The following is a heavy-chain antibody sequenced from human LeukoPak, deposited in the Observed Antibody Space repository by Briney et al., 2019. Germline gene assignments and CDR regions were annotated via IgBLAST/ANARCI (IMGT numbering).Heavy chain of an antibody. CDR1: GFTFSSYW. CDR2: IKQDGSEK. Sequence: TGGSLRLSCAASGFTFSSYWMSWVRQAPGKGLEWVANIKQDGSEKYYVDSVKGRFTISRDNAKNSLYLQMNSLRAEDTGVYYCARDLSQYDFWSGYALDYFDYWGQGTLVTVSS. D-gene: IGHD3-3*01. V-gene: IGHV3-7*01. J-gene: IGHJ4*02. CDR3: ARDLSQYDFWSGYALDYFDY.